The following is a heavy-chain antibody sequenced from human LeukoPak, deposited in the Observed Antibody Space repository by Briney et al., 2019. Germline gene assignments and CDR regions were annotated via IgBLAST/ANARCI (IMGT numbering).Heavy chain of an antibody. D-gene: IGHD3-22*01. CDR3: ASQSSSGNFDY. CDR2: IYTSGST. J-gene: IGHJ4*02. Sequence: SETLSLTCTVSGGSISSYYWSWIRPPPGKGLEWIGYIYTSGSTNYNPSLKSRVTISVDTSKNQFSLKLSSVTAADTAVYYCASQSSSGNFDYWGQGTLVTVSS. V-gene: IGHV4-4*09. CDR1: GGSISSYY.